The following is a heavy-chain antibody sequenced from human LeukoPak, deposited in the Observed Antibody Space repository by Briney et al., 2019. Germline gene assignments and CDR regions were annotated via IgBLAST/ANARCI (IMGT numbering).Heavy chain of an antibody. CDR3: ARMGRYGDYDY. D-gene: IGHD4-17*01. CDR1: GFTFSSHG. V-gene: IGHV3-7*01. J-gene: IGHJ4*02. Sequence: QPGGSLRLSCAASGFTFSSHGMSWVRQAPGKGLEWVANIKQDGSEKYYVDSVKGRFTISRDNAKNSLYLQMNSLRAEDTAVYYCARMGRYGDYDYWGQGTLVTVSS. CDR2: IKQDGSEK.